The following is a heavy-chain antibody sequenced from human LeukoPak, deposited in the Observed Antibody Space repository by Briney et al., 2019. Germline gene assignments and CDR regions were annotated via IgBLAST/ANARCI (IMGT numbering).Heavy chain of an antibody. D-gene: IGHD3-3*01. CDR2: IKQDGSEK. V-gene: IGHV3-7*01. CDR1: GFTFSSYW. CDR3: ARGGFGVHGDY. J-gene: IGHJ4*02. Sequence: PGGSLRLSCAASGFTFSSYWMNWVRQAPGKGLEWVANIKQDGSEKHYVDSVKGRFTISRDNADNSLYLQMNSLRDEDTAVYYCARGGFGVHGDYWGQGTLVTVSS.